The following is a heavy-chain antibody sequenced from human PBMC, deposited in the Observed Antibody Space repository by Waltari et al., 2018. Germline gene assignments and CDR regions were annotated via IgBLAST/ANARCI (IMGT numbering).Heavy chain of an antibody. J-gene: IGHJ4*02. CDR3: LRDRRGPALFDS. CDR2: IKQDGSER. V-gene: IGHV3-7*03. CDR1: GFIFSSYW. Sequence: EVQVVESGGGLVQPGGSLRLYCEGSGFIFSSYWMSWVRQAPGKGLEWVGNIKQDGSERNYVDSVKGRFTISRDNAKNSVFLQMISLRAEDTAVYYCLRDRRGPALFDSWGQGTLVTVSS. D-gene: IGHD2-2*01.